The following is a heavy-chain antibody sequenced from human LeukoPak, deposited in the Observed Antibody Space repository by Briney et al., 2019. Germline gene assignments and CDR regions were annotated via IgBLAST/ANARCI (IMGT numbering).Heavy chain of an antibody. CDR2: IYYSGYT. CDR1: GGSISSYY. D-gene: IGHD3-10*01. Sequence: PSETLSLTCTVSGGSISSYYWSWIRQPPGKGLEWIGCIYYSGYTNYNPSLKSRVTTSVDTSKNQFSLKLSSVTAADTAVYYCARDRDYGSGSYDYWGQGTLVTVSS. CDR3: ARDRDYGSGSYDY. V-gene: IGHV4-59*12. J-gene: IGHJ4*02.